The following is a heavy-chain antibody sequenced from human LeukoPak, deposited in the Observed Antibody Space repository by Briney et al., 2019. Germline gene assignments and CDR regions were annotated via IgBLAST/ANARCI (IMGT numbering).Heavy chain of an antibody. CDR2: ISSSSSTI. J-gene: IGHJ4*02. CDR3: AKDGGPYVWGSDRYWHS. D-gene: IGHD3-16*02. Sequence: GGSLRLSCAASGFTFSSYSMNWVRQAPGKGLEWVSYISSSSSTIYYADSVKGRFTISRDNSKNTPYLQMNSLRGEDTAVYYCAKDGGPYVWGSDRYWHSWGQGTLVTVSS. V-gene: IGHV3-48*01. CDR1: GFTFSSYS.